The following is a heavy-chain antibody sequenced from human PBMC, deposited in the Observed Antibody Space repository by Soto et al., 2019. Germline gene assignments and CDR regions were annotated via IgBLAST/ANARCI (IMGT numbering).Heavy chain of an antibody. Sequence: EVQLLESGGGLVQPGGSLRLSCAASGFTFSTYAMAWVRQAPGKGLEWVSTVSGPGGGFYQPDYVKGRFTISRDNFKNTVDLQINGLRAEDTALYYCAIAFDASGYSYERAFDYWGQGTLVTVSS. D-gene: IGHD5-18*01. V-gene: IGHV3-23*01. CDR1: GFTFSTYA. CDR3: AIAFDASGYSYERAFDY. CDR2: VSGPGGGF. J-gene: IGHJ4*02.